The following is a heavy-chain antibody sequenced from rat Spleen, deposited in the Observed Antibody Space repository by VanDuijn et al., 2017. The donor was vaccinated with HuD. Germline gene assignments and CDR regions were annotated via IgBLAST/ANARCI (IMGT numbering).Heavy chain of an antibody. CDR1: GFSLTSYG. J-gene: IGHJ3*01. CDR3: AREGPFNPFAY. D-gene: IGHD1-3*01. CDR2: IWGGGST. V-gene: IGHV2S8*01. Sequence: QVQLKESGPGLVQPSRTLSLTCNVSGFSLTSYGVNWVRQPPGKGLEWIAAIWGGGSTYYNSAPKSRLSISRDTSKSQVLLKMDSLQTEDTAMYFCAREGPFNPFAYWGQGTLVTVSS.